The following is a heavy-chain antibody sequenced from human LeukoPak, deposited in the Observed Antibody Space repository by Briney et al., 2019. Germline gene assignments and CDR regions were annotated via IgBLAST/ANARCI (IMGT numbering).Heavy chain of an antibody. J-gene: IGHJ4*02. CDR3: ARLQGY. D-gene: IGHD4-11*01. Sequence: SETLSLTCAVYGGPFSGYYWSWIRQPPGKGLEWIREINHSGSTNYNPSLKSRVTISVDTSKNQFSLKLSSVTAADTAVYYCARLQGYWGQGTLVTVSS. V-gene: IGHV4-34*01. CDR2: INHSGST. CDR1: GGPFSGYY.